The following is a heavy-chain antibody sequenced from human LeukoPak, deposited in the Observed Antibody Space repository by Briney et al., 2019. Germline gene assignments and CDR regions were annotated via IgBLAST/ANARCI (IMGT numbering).Heavy chain of an antibody. Sequence: SETLSLTCTVSGGSISSYYWSWIRQPPGKGLEWIGYIYYSGSTNYNPSLKSRVTMSVDTSKNQFSLKLSSVTAADTAVYNFARDIGEQQLNAFDIWGQGTMVTVSS. CDR1: GGSISSYY. CDR3: ARDIGEQQLNAFDI. D-gene: IGHD6-13*01. J-gene: IGHJ3*02. V-gene: IGHV4-59*01. CDR2: IYYSGST.